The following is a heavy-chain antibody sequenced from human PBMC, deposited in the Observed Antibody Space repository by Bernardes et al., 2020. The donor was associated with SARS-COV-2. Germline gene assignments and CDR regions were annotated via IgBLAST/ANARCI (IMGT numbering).Heavy chain of an antibody. CDR2: ISGSGDRT. CDR1: SFNLSCYA. J-gene: IGHJ4*02. CDR3: AKGRDSGYLVPFDY. Sequence: GGCLRLSCAASSFNLSCYAMSWIRQAPRQGREWVPGISGSGDRTNYAGSVKGRFTISRDTSKSTLYLQMNSLRAEDTAVYYCAKGRDSGYLVPFDYWGQGTLVTVSS. D-gene: IGHD3-22*01. V-gene: IGHV3-23*01.